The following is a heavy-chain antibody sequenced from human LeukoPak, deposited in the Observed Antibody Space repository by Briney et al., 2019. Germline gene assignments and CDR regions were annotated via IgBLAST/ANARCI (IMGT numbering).Heavy chain of an antibody. J-gene: IGHJ5*02. V-gene: IGHV1-69*06. CDR1: GGTFSSYA. CDR3: ARVMVRGARGAHWFDP. Sequence: GASVKVSCKASGGTFSSYAISWVRQAPGQGLEWMGGIIPIFGTANYAQKFQGRVTITADKSTSTAYMELSSLRSEDTAVYYCARVMVRGARGAHWFDPWGQGTLVTVSS. CDR2: IIPIFGTA. D-gene: IGHD3-10*01.